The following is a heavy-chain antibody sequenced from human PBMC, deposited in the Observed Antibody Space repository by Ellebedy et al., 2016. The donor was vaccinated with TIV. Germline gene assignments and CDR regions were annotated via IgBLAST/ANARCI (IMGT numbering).Heavy chain of an antibody. CDR1: GGSISSSSYY. CDR3: ARQEDYYDSSGYYYGY. J-gene: IGHJ4*02. D-gene: IGHD3-22*01. Sequence: MPSETLSLTCTVSGGSISSSSYYWGWIRQPPGKGLEWIGSIYYSGSTYYNPSLKSRVTISVDTSKNQFSLKLSSVTAADTAVYYCARQEDYYDSSGYYYGYWGQGTLVTVSS. CDR2: IYYSGST. V-gene: IGHV4-39*01.